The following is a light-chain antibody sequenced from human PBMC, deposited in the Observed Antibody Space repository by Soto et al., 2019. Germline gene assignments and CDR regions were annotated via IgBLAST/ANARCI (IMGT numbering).Light chain of an antibody. CDR2: AAS. J-gene: IGKJ2*01. Sequence: DIPMTQSPSSLSASVGDRVTITCRASQSISSYLNWYQQKPGKAPTLLIYAASSLQSWVPSRFSGSGSGTDFTLTISSLPPEDFATYYCQQSYSTPVTFGQGTKLEIK. CDR3: QQSYSTPVT. V-gene: IGKV1-39*01. CDR1: QSISSY.